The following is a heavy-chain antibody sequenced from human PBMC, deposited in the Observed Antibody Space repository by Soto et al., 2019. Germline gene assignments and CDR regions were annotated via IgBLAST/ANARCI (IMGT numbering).Heavy chain of an antibody. Sequence: GGSLRLSCTVSGFAFNNYGINWVRQAPGKGLEWVSSISKSDYTYYSDSVKGRFTISRDNAKNSVSLQMNTLRVEDTAVYNCAREDSIIIPAVSDFWGQGTLVTVSS. V-gene: IGHV3-21*01. CDR3: AREDSIIIPAVSDF. D-gene: IGHD2-2*01. CDR1: GFAFNNYG. CDR2: ISKSDYT. J-gene: IGHJ4*02.